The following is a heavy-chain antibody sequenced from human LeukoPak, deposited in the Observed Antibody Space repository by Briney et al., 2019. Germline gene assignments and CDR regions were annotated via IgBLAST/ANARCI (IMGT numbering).Heavy chain of an antibody. V-gene: IGHV1-24*01. J-gene: IGHJ4*02. CDR3: AKGEATGTYGGFDY. D-gene: IGHD1-26*01. Sequence: ASVKVSCKVSGYTLTELSMHWVRQAPGKGLEGMGGFDPEDGETIYAQKFQGRVTMTEDTSTDTAYMELSSLRSEDTAIYYCAKGEATGTYGGFDYWGQGTLVTVSS. CDR1: GYTLTELS. CDR2: FDPEDGET.